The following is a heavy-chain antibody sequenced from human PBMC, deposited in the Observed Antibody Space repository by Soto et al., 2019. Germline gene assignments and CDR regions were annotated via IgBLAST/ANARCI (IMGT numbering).Heavy chain of an antibody. V-gene: IGHV5-51*01. CDR3: ARPARGYSGYDRSGPAAFDI. CDR2: IYPGDSDT. Sequence: GESLKISCKGSGYSFTSYWIGWVRQMPGKGLEWMGIIYPGDSDTRYSPSFQGQVNISADKSVSTAYLQWSSLKASDTAMYYCARPARGYSGYDRSGPAAFDIWGQGTMVTVS. CDR1: GYSFTSYW. J-gene: IGHJ3*02. D-gene: IGHD5-12*01.